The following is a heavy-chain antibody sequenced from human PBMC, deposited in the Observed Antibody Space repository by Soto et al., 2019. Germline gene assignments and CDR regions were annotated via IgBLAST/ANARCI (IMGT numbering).Heavy chain of an antibody. J-gene: IGHJ6*02. CDR3: AKSPGSGWAYYYYGMDV. D-gene: IGHD6-19*01. V-gene: IGHV3-23*01. CDR1: GFTFSSYA. Sequence: GGSLRLSCAASGFTFSSYAMSWVHQAPGKGLEWVSAISGSVSSTYYADSVKGRFTISRDNSKNTLYLQMNSLRAEDTAVYYCAKSPGSGWAYYYYGMDVWGQGTTVSVSS. CDR2: ISGSVSST.